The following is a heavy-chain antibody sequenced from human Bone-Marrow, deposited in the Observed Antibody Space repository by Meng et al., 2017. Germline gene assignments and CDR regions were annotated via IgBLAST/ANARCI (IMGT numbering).Heavy chain of an antibody. J-gene: IGHJ6*01. D-gene: IGHD3-22*01. V-gene: IGHV7-4-1*02. CDR2: INTNTGNP. Sequence: ASVKVSCKASGYTFTSYYMHWVRQAPGQGLEWMGWINTNTGNPTYAQGFTGRFVFSLDTSVSTAYLQISSLKAEDTAVYYCARVNPDSSGYYYYYYGMDVWGQGNMVNGCS. CDR1: GYTFTSYY. CDR3: ARVNPDSSGYYYYYYGMDV.